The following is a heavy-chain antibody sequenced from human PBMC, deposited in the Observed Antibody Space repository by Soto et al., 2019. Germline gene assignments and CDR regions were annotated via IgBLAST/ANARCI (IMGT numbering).Heavy chain of an antibody. Sequence: QVQLVESGGGVVQPGRALRLSCAASGFTFSGYAMHWVRQAPGKGLAWVAATSYDENYKYYAASVKGRFTISRDNSKDTLFLQMNSLRTEDTAVYYCARQGGSSGIWYFDYWGQGSLVTVSS. J-gene: IGHJ4*02. D-gene: IGHD6-6*01. CDR1: GFTFSGYA. CDR3: ARQGGSSGIWYFDY. CDR2: TSYDENYK. V-gene: IGHV3-30*04.